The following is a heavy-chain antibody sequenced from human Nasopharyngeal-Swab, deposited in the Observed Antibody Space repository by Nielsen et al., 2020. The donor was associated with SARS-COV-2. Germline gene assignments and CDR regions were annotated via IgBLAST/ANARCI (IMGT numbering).Heavy chain of an antibody. CDR3: VKGTYNNYWDY. CDR2: IKQDGSEK. J-gene: IGHJ4*02. CDR1: GFTFSSYW. D-gene: IGHD5-24*01. Sequence: GESLKISCAASGFTFSSYWMNWVRQAPGKGLEWVANIKQDGSEKYYVDSVKGRFAISRDNSGNTLFLQMNSLRAEDTALYYCVKGTYNNYWDYWGQGTLVTVSP. V-gene: IGHV3-7*03.